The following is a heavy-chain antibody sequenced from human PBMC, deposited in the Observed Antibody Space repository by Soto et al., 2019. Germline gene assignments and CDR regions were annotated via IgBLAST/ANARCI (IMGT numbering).Heavy chain of an antibody. Sequence: ESGGVVVQPGGSLRLSCAASGFTFDDYTMHWVRQAPGKGLAWVSLISWDGGSTYYAASVKGRFTISRDNSKNSLYLQMNSLRTSDTALYYCAKDMRRRYFDCSMGYFDYWGQGTLVTVSS. J-gene: IGHJ4*02. D-gene: IGHD3-9*01. CDR2: ISWDGGST. CDR3: AKDMRRRYFDCSMGYFDY. CDR1: GFTFDDYT. V-gene: IGHV3-43*01.